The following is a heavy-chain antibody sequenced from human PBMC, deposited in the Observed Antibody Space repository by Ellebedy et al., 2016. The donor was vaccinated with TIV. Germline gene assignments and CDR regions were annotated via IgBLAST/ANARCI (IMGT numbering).Heavy chain of an antibody. CDR2: ISAYNGNP. CDR3: ARDSGYCTNGVCYNDFDY. J-gene: IGHJ4*02. V-gene: IGHV1-18*01. D-gene: IGHD2-8*01. CDR1: GYTFTSYG. Sequence: ASVKVSXKASGYTFTSYGISWVRQAPGQGLEWMGWISAYNGNPNYAQKLQGRVTMTTDTSTSTAYMELSSLRSEDTAVYYCARDSGYCTNGVCYNDFDYWGQGTLVTVSS.